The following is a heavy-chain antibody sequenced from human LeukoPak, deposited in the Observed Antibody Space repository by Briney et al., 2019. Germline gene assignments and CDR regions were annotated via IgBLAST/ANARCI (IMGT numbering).Heavy chain of an antibody. J-gene: IGHJ4*02. CDR3: AKDISSGWYSGGGDY. Sequence: GGSLRLSCAASGFTFDDYAMHWVRQAPGKGLEWVSGISWNSGGIGYADSVKGRFTISRDNAKNSLYLQMNSLRAEDTALYYCAKDISSGWYSGGGDYWGQGTLVTVSS. D-gene: IGHD6-19*01. V-gene: IGHV3-9*01. CDR2: ISWNSGGI. CDR1: GFTFDDYA.